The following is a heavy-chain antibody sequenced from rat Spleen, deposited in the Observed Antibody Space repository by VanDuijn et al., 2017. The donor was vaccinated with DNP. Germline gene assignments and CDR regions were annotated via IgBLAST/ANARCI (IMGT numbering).Heavy chain of an antibody. CDR1: EFTFSDYN. D-gene: IGHD3-1*01. J-gene: IGHJ1*01. V-gene: IGHV5-22*01. CDR3: ARGSTSIYWYFDF. CDR2: ISYDGTTT. Sequence: EVQLVESGGGLVQPGRSLKLSCAASEFTFSDYNMAWIRQAPKKGLEWVAYISYDGTTTYYGDSVKGRFTISRDDAKSGLYLQMNSLKSEDTATYYCARGSTSIYWYFDFWGPGTMVTVSS.